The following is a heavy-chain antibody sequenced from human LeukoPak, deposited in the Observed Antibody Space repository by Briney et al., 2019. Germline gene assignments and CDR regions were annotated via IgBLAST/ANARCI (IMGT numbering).Heavy chain of an antibody. J-gene: IGHJ4*02. CDR1: GGSISSYY. D-gene: IGHD3-22*01. Sequence: SETLSLTCTVSGGSISSYYWSWIRQPPGKGLEWIGYIYYSGSTNCNPSLKSRVTISVDTSKNQFSLKLSSVTAADTAVYYCARVRATYYYDSSGYYPDYWGQGTLVTVSS. V-gene: IGHV4-59*01. CDR2: IYYSGST. CDR3: ARVRATYYYDSSGYYPDY.